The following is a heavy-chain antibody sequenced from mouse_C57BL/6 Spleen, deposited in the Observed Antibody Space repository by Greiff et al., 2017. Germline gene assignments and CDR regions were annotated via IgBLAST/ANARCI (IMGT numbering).Heavy chain of an antibody. V-gene: IGHV1-61*01. Sequence: VQLQQSGAELVRPGSSVKLSCKASGYTFTSYWMDWVKQRPGQGLEWIGNIYPSDSETHYNQKFKDKATLTVDKSSSTAYMQLSSLTSEDYAVYYCARDYYGSRGDYWGQCTTLTVSS. D-gene: IGHD1-1*01. CDR3: ARDYYGSRGDY. J-gene: IGHJ2*01. CDR1: GYTFTSYW. CDR2: IYPSDSET.